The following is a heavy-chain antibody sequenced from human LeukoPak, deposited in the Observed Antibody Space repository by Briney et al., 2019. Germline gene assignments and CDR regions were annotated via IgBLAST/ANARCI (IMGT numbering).Heavy chain of an antibody. D-gene: IGHD6-19*01. V-gene: IGHV4-34*01. J-gene: IGHJ4*02. CDR2: IYYSGST. Sequence: SETLSLTCAVYGGSFSGYYWTWIRQPPGKGLEWIGSIYYSGSTYYNPSLKSRVTISVDTSKNQFSLKLSSVTAADTAVYYCARRHIAVAGINYWGQGTLVTVSS. CDR3: ARRHIAVAGINY. CDR1: GGSFSGYY.